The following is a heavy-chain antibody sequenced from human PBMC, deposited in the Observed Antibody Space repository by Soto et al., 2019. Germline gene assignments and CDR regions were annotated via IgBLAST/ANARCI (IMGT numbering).Heavy chain of an antibody. V-gene: IGHV3-33*01. CDR3: ARDGDYDFWSGYYIAYAFDI. Sequence: VGSLRLSCAASGFTFSSYGMHWVRQAPGKGLEWVAVIWYDGSNKYYADSVKGRFTISRDNSKNTLYLQMNSLRAEDTAVYYCARDGDYDFWSGYYIAYAFDIWGQRTMVTVSS. D-gene: IGHD3-3*01. CDR2: IWYDGSNK. J-gene: IGHJ3*02. CDR1: GFTFSSYG.